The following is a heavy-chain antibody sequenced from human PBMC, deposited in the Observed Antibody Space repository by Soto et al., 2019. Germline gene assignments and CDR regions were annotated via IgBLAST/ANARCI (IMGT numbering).Heavy chain of an antibody. CDR1: GFTFSNAW. CDR2: IKSKTDGGTT. Sequence: EVQLVESGGGLVKPGGSLRLSCAASGFTFSNAWMSWVRQAPGKGLEWVGRIKSKTDGGTTDYAAPVKGRFTISRDDSKNTLYLQMNSLKTEDTAVYYCTTQYGDFWSPYDYMDVWGKGTTVTVSS. D-gene: IGHD3-3*01. J-gene: IGHJ6*03. CDR3: TTQYGDFWSPYDYMDV. V-gene: IGHV3-15*01.